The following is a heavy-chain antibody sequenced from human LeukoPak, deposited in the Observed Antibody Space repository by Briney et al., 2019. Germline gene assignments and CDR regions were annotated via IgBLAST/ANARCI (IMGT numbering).Heavy chain of an antibody. CDR3: ARGDPANWAIDY. CDR2: INHSGGT. CDR1: GGSFSGYY. V-gene: IGHV4-34*01. J-gene: IGHJ4*02. D-gene: IGHD7-27*01. Sequence: SSETLSLTCAVYGGSFSGYYWSWIRQPPGKGLEWIGEINHSGGTNYNPSLKSRVTISVDTSKNQFSLKLSSVTAADTAVYYCARGDPANWAIDYWGQGTLVTVSS.